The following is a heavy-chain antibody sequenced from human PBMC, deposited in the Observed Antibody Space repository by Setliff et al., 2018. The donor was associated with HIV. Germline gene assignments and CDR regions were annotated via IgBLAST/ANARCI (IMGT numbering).Heavy chain of an antibody. V-gene: IGHV1-18*01. CDR3: ARKPTGSPSDY. D-gene: IGHD2-2*01. J-gene: IGHJ4*02. Sequence: ASVKVSCKASGYTFSNYGISWVRQAPGQGLEWMGWISPYNGNTNYVQKLQDRVTITTDTSTSTAYMELRSLRSDDTALYYCARKPTGSPSDYWGQGTLVTVSS. CDR2: ISPYNGNT. CDR1: GYTFSNYG.